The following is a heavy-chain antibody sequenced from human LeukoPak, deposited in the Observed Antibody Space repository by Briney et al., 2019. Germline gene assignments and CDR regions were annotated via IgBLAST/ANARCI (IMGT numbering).Heavy chain of an antibody. CDR1: GYTFTGYY. D-gene: IGHD2-8*01. V-gene: IGHV1-2*06. CDR3: AGSLGYCTSNVCYLKY. Sequence: ASVKVSCKASGYTFTGYYMHWVRQAPGQGLEWMGRINPNSGGTNYAQKFQGRVTMTRDTSISTAYMELSRLRSDDTAVYYCAGSLGYCTSNVCYLKYWGQGTLVTVSS. J-gene: IGHJ4*02. CDR2: INPNSGGT.